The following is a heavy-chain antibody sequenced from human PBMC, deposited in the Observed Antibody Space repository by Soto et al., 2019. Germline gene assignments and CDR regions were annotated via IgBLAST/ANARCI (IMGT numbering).Heavy chain of an antibody. Sequence: QVQLVQSGAEVKKPGSSVKVSCKASGGTFSSYAISWVRQAPGQGLEWMGGIIPIFGTANYAQKFQGRVTITADESTSTAYIELSSVRSEDTAVYYCARDRQWSSSGWQYFDYWGQGTLVTVSS. CDR2: IIPIFGTA. D-gene: IGHD6-19*01. CDR3: ARDRQWSSSGWQYFDY. CDR1: GGTFSSYA. V-gene: IGHV1-69*01. J-gene: IGHJ4*02.